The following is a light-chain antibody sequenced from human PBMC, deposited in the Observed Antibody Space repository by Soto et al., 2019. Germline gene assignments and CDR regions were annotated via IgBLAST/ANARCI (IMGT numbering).Light chain of an antibody. V-gene: IGKV2-30*01. CDR3: MQGTHWPIT. J-gene: IGKJ5*01. CDR1: RSLVYRDGNIY. CDR2: KVS. Sequence: DVVMTQSPLSLPVTLGQPASISCRSGRSLVYRDGNIYVNWFQQRPGQSPRRLIYKVSNRDSGVPGRFSGSGAGTDFTLKISRVEAEDVGVYYCMQGTHWPITFGQGTRLEIK.